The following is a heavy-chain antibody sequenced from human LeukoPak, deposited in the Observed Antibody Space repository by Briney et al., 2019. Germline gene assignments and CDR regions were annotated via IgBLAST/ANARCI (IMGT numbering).Heavy chain of an antibody. CDR2: INHSGST. D-gene: IGHD3-10*01. CDR1: GGSFSGYY. CDR3: AAYGSGSYYNNRNWFDP. J-gene: IGHJ5*02. V-gene: IGHV4-34*01. Sequence: SETLSLTCAVYGGSFSGYYWSWIRQPPGKGLEWIGEINHSGSTNYNPSLKSRVTISVGTSKNQFSLKLSSVTAADTAVYYCAAYGSGSYYNNRNWFDPWGQGTLVTVSS.